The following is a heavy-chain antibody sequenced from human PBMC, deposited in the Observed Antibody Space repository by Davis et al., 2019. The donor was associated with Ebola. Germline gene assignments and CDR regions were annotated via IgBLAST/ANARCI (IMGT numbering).Heavy chain of an antibody. Sequence: SETLSLTCTVPGGSISSSSYYWGWIRQPPGKGLEWIGSIYYSGSTYYNPSLKSRVTISVDTSKNQFSLKLSSVTAADTAVYYCAGRTYYYDSSGYYSNWFDPWGQGTLVTVSS. V-gene: IGHV4-39*07. J-gene: IGHJ5*02. D-gene: IGHD3-22*01. CDR3: AGRTYYYDSSGYYSNWFDP. CDR1: GGSISSSSYY. CDR2: IYYSGST.